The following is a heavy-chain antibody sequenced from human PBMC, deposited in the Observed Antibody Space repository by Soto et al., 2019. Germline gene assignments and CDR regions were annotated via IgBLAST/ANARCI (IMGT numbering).Heavy chain of an antibody. J-gene: IGHJ4*02. Sequence: QVQLVESGGGLVKPGGSLRLSCTASGFLFTDYYMSWIRQPPGKGLEWLAYIDGRSDYTNSADSVKGRFTISRDNAKNSVFLQMNNLRADDTAVYYCARDLRFSSTNYFDFWGRGTLVTVSS. CDR1: GFLFTDYY. CDR3: ARDLRFSSTNYFDF. D-gene: IGHD2-8*01. V-gene: IGHV3-11*06. CDR2: IDGRSDYT.